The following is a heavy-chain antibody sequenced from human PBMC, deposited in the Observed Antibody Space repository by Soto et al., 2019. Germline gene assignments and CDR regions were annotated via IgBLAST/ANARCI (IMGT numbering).Heavy chain of an antibody. CDR3: AKDHVGYYYYGMDV. V-gene: IGHV3-30*18. CDR1: GFAFSSYG. CDR2: ISYDGSNK. Sequence: QVQLVESGGGVVQPGRSLRLSCAASGFAFSSYGMNWVRQAPSKRLEWVAVISYDGSNKYYADSVKGRFTISRDNSKNTLYLQMNSLRAEDTAVYYCAKDHVGYYYYGMDVWGQGTTVTVSS. J-gene: IGHJ6*02.